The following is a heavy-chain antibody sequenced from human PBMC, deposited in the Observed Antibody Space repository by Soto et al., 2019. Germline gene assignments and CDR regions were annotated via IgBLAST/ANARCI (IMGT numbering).Heavy chain of an antibody. CDR3: AKDPPRGGRSRYCSGGSCYLVDAFDI. V-gene: IGHV3-23*01. CDR2: ISGSGGST. D-gene: IGHD2-15*01. J-gene: IGHJ3*02. Sequence: GGSLRLSCAASGFTFSSYAMSWVRQAPGKGLEWVSAISGSGGSTYYADSVKGRFTISRDNSKNTLYLQMNSLRAEETAVYYCAKDPPRGGRSRYCSGGSCYLVDAFDIWGQGTMVTVSS. CDR1: GFTFSSYA.